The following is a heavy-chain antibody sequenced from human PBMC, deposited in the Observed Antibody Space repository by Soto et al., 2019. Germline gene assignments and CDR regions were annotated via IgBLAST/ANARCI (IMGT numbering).Heavy chain of an antibody. Sequence: ASVKVSCKASGYTFTGYYMHWVRQAPGQGLEWMGWINPNSGGTNYAQKFQGWVTMTRDTSISTAYMELSRLRSDDTAVYYCARGAGYCSGGSCYSSYYYYYGMDVWGQGTKVTVS. D-gene: IGHD2-15*01. CDR2: INPNSGGT. CDR1: GYTFTGYY. J-gene: IGHJ6*02. CDR3: ARGAGYCSGGSCYSSYYYYYGMDV. V-gene: IGHV1-2*04.